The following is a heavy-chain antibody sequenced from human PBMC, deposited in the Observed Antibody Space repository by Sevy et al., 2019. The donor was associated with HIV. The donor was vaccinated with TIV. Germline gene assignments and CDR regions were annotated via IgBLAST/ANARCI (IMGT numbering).Heavy chain of an antibody. CDR3: ARDASPYCSGGRCYFDAFDI. D-gene: IGHD2-15*01. Sequence: GGSLRLSCAASGFTFSSYTMNWVRQAPGKGLEWVSYISTTSIITYYAYSVRGRFTISRDNAKNSLYLQMNSLRAEDTAVYYCARDASPYCSGGRCYFDAFDIWGQGTMVTVS. CDR1: GFTFSSYT. CDR2: ISTTSIIT. V-gene: IGHV3-48*01. J-gene: IGHJ3*02.